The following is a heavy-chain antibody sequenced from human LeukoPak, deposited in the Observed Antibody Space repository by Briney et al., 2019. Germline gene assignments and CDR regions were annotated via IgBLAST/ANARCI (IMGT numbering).Heavy chain of an antibody. CDR2: ISYGGTDK. J-gene: IGHJ4*02. V-gene: IGHV3-30*03. CDR1: GFTFSNYG. CDR3: ARNMGEWELLDY. Sequence: PGGSLRLSCAASGFTFSNYGMHWVRQAPGKGLEWVAVISYGGTDKYYADSVKGRFNISRDNSKNTLYLQMNSLRAEDTAVYYCARNMGEWELLDYWGQGTLVTVSS. D-gene: IGHD1-26*01.